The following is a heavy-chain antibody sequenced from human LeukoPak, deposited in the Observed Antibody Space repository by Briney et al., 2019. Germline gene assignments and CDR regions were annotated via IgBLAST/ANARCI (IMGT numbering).Heavy chain of an antibody. D-gene: IGHD1-26*01. V-gene: IGHV1-2*02. CDR1: GYTFTGYY. Sequence: ASVKVSCKASGYTFTGYYMHWVRQAPGQGLEWMGWINPNSGGTNYAQKFQGRATMTRDTSISTAYMELSRLRSDDTAVYYCARAHASYTYWYFDLWGRGTLVTVSS. CDR3: ARAHASYTYWYFDL. CDR2: INPNSGGT. J-gene: IGHJ2*01.